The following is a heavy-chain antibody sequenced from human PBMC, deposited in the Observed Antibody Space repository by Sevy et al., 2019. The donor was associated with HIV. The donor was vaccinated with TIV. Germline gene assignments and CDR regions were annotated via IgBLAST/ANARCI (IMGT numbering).Heavy chain of an antibody. CDR2: IIPIFGTT. CDR1: GGTFNSYA. CDR3: ARGGRIIIIGHPNPYYYMDV. Sequence: ASVKVSCKASGGTFNSYAVTWVRQASGQGLEWMGGIIPIFGTTNYAQKFQGRVTISAVESTNTAYMELSSLTSEDTGVYYCARGGRIIIIGHPNPYYYMDVWGTGTTVTVSS. J-gene: IGHJ6*03. D-gene: IGHD3-10*01. V-gene: IGHV1-69*13.